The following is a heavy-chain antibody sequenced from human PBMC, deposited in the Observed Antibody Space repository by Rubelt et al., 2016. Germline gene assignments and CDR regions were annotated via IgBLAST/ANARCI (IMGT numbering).Heavy chain of an antibody. Sequence: QLQLQESGPKLVKPSETLSLTCTVSGGSISSQSHWWGWIRQPPGKGLEWIGHIYYTGSTYYNPSLKSRVTISIDTSKNQYSLKLGSVAAADTAVYYCCSMFDSWGQGTLVTISS. V-gene: IGHV4-39*07. CDR3: CSMFDS. CDR1: GGSISSQSHW. J-gene: IGHJ4*02. D-gene: IGHD3-3*02. CDR2: IYYTGST.